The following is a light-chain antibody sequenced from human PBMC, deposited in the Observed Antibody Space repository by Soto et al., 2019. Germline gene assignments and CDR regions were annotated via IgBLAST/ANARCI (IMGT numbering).Light chain of an antibody. V-gene: IGLV2-23*01. CDR1: SSDVGSYNL. CDR3: AAWDASLSGPV. J-gene: IGLJ2*01. Sequence: QSALTQPASVSGSPGQSITISCTGTSSDVGSYNLVSWYQQHPGKAPKLMIYEGSKRPSGVSNRFSGSKSGNTASLTISGLQAEDEADYCCAAWDASLSGPVFGGGTKVTVL. CDR2: EGS.